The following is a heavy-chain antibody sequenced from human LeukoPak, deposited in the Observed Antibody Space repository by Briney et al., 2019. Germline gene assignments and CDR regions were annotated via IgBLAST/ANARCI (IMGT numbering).Heavy chain of an antibody. V-gene: IGHV3-64*01. D-gene: IGHD4-23*01. J-gene: IGHJ6*02. CDR3: ARDYPGNGWNGMDV. CDR2: VFSNGAST. Sequence: PGGSLRLSCAASRFPFSSFAMHWVRQAPGKGLEFVSSVFSNGASTYYANSVKGRFTTSRDNSKNTLFLQMGSLRAEDTAVYYCARDYPGNGWNGMDVWGQGTTVTVSS. CDR1: RFPFSSFA.